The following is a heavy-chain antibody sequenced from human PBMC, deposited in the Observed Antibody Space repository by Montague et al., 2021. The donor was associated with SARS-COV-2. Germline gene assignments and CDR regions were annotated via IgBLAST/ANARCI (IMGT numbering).Heavy chain of an antibody. J-gene: IGHJ4*02. CDR3: GRRGDYGGSRFDY. CDR2: IYYSGIT. Sequence: SETLSLTCTVSGGSVSSRSYYWGWIRQPPGKGLEWIGSIYYSGITHYNPSLKSRVTISVDASKNQFSLKLISVTAADTAVYYCGRRGDYGGSRFDYWGQGTLVTVSS. V-gene: IGHV4-39*01. D-gene: IGHD4-23*01. CDR1: GGSVSSRSYY.